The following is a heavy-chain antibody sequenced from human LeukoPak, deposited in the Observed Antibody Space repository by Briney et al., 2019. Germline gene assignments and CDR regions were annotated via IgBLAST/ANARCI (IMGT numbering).Heavy chain of an antibody. V-gene: IGHV3-15*07. Sequence: PGGSLRLSCAASGFIFSNVWMNWARQAPGKGLEWVGRIKSTGDGGTADNAAPVKGRFTISRDDSRNTLYLQMNSLKTEDTAVYYCTTAKTRLDAFDLWGQGTMVTISS. CDR2: IKSTGDGGTA. D-gene: IGHD5-12*01. CDR3: TTAKTRLDAFDL. J-gene: IGHJ3*01. CDR1: GFIFSNVW.